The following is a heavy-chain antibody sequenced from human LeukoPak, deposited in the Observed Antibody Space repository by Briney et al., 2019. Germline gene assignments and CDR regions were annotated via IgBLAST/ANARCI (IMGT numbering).Heavy chain of an antibody. CDR1: GFTFSSYS. V-gene: IGHV3-21*01. D-gene: IGHD1-20*01. CDR2: ISSSSSYI. CDR3: ARSKITGTLPVYYYYYYGMDV. J-gene: IGHJ6*02. Sequence: GGSLRLSCAASGFTFSSYSMNWVRQAPGKGLEWVSSISSSSSYIYYADSVKGRFTISRDNSKNTLYLQMNSLRAEDTAVYYCARSKITGTLPVYYYYYYGMDVWGQGTTVTVSS.